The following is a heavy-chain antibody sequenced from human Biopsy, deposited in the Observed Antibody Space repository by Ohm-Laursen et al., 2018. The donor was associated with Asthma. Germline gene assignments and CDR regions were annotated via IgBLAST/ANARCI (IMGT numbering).Heavy chain of an antibody. CDR3: AKDVFPGWELRRGPDY. Sequence: SLRLSCAASGFSFSEFVMHWVRQAPGKGLEWVAVISYDGYKKYYADSVKGRFTISRDNSRNTLHLEMNSLRAEDTAVYYCAKDVFPGWELRRGPDYWGQGTLVTVSS. D-gene: IGHD1-26*01. V-gene: IGHV3-30*18. CDR1: GFSFSEFV. CDR2: ISYDGYKK. J-gene: IGHJ4*02.